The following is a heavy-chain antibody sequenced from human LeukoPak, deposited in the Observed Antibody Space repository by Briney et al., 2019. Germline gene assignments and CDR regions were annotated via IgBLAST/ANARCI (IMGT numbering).Heavy chain of an antibody. CDR3: ARVSPKAAAGPFDY. CDR1: GYTFTSYY. CDR2: INPSGGST. Sequence: AASVKVSCKASGYTFTSYYMHWVRQAPGQGLEWMGIINPSGGSTSYAQKLQGRVTMTTDTSTSTAYMELRSLRSDDTAVYYCARVSPKAAAGPFDYWGQGTLVTVSS. D-gene: IGHD6-13*01. V-gene: IGHV1-46*01. J-gene: IGHJ4*02.